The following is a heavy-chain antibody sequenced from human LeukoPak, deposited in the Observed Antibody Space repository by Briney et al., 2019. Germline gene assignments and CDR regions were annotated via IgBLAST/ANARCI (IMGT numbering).Heavy chain of an antibody. CDR3: ARAPYAVAGTVYFDY. CDR1: GDSVSSNSAA. V-gene: IGHV6-1*01. D-gene: IGHD6-19*01. CDR2: TFYRSRWYN. Sequence: SQTLSLTCAISGDSVSSNSAAWNWIRQSPSRGLEWLGRTFYRSRWYNDYATSVRSRINITPDTSNNQFSLQLNSVTPEDTAVYYCARAPYAVAGTVYFDYWDQGTLATVSS. J-gene: IGHJ4*02.